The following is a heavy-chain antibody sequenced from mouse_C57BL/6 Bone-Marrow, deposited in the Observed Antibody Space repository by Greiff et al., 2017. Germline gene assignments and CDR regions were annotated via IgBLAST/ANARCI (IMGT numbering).Heavy chain of an antibody. V-gene: IGHV5-9-1*02. D-gene: IGHD1-1*01. J-gene: IGHJ1*03. CDR1: GFTFSSYA. CDR3: TRDNYGRIFYWYFDV. CDR2: ISSGGDYI. Sequence: EVNLVESGEGLVKPGGSLKLSCAASGFTFSSYAMSWVRQTPEKRLEWVAYISSGGDYIDYADTVKGRVTISRDNARNTLYLQMSSLKAEDTAMYYCTRDNYGRIFYWYFDVWGTGTTVTVSS.